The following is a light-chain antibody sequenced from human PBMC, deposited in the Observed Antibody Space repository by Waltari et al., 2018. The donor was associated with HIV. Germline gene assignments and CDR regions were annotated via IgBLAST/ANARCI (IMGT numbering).Light chain of an antibody. J-gene: IGKJ1*01. Sequence: DIQMTQSPSSLSASVGDRVTITCRASQSISSYLNWYQQKPGKAPKLLIYAASSLQSGVPSRFSGSGSETDFTLTISSLQPEDFATYYCQQSYSTPERTFGQGTKVEIK. CDR1: QSISSY. CDR3: QQSYSTPERT. CDR2: AAS. V-gene: IGKV1-39*01.